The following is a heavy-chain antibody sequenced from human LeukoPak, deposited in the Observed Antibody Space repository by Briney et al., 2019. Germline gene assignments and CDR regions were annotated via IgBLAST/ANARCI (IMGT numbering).Heavy chain of an antibody. V-gene: IGHV4-59*01. D-gene: IGHD6-6*01. CDR2: IYYSGST. Sequence: SETLSLTCTVSSGSISSYYWSWIRQPPGKGLEWIGYIYYSGSTNYNPALKSRVTISVDTSKNQFSLKLSSVTAADTAFYDCARSGIAARIPYGMDVWGQGTTVTVSS. J-gene: IGHJ6*02. CDR1: SGSISSYY. CDR3: ARSGIAARIPYGMDV.